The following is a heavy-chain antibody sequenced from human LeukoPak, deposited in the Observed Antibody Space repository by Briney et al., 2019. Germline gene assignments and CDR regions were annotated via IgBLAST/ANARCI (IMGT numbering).Heavy chain of an antibody. CDR3: ARAWDDSSDYYHY. D-gene: IGHD3-22*01. V-gene: IGHV3-48*02. Sequence: PGGCLRLSCAASGFTFGRYSMNWVRQAPGKGLEWVSYISSSSSTIYYVDSVKGRFTISRDNAKNSLYLQMNSLRDEDTAVYYCARAWDDSSDYYHYWGQGTLVTVS. CDR1: GFTFGRYS. CDR2: ISSSSSTI. J-gene: IGHJ4*02.